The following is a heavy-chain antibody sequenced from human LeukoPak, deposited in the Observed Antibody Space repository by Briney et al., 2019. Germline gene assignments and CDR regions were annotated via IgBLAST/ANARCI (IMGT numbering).Heavy chain of an antibody. D-gene: IGHD5-18*01. V-gene: IGHV3-30-3*01. J-gene: IGHJ4*02. CDR2: ISYDGGNK. Sequence: GGSLRLSCAASGFTFSSYAMHWVRQAPGKGLDWVAVISYDGGNKYYADSVRGRFTISRDKSKNTLHLQMNSLRAEDTAVYYCARDSHAPDIDMVSCYFDYWGQGTLVTVSS. CDR3: ARDSHAPDIDMVSCYFDY. CDR1: GFTFSSYA.